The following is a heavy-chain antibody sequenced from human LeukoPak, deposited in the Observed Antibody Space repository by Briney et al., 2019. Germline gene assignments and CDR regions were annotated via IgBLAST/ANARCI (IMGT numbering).Heavy chain of an antibody. Sequence: GGSLRLSCAASGFTFSSYAMSWVRQAPGKGLEWVSGISGSGGNTYYADSVKGRLTISRDNSKNTLYLQMNSLRAEDTALYYCAKYSSNTLLRPFDYWGQGTLVTVSS. D-gene: IGHD3-3*01. V-gene: IGHV3-23*01. J-gene: IGHJ4*02. CDR1: GFTFSSYA. CDR3: AKYSSNTLLRPFDY. CDR2: ISGSGGNT.